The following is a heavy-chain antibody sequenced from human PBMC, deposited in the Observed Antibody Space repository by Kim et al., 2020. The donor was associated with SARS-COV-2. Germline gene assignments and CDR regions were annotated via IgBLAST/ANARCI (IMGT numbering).Heavy chain of an antibody. CDR2: INHSGST. D-gene: IGHD4-17*01. Sequence: SETLSLTCAVYGGSFSGYYWSWIRQPPGKGLEWIGEINHSGSTNYNPSLKSRVTISVDTSKNQFSLKLSSVTAADTAVYYCARGTHDDYGDGYYYYYGMDVWGQGTTVTVSS. CDR3: ARGTHDDYGDGYYYYYGMDV. CDR1: GGSFSGYY. V-gene: IGHV4-34*01. J-gene: IGHJ6*02.